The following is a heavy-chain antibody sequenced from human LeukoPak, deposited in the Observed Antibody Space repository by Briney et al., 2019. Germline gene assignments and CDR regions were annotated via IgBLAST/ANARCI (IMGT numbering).Heavy chain of an antibody. CDR2: IYPGDSDT. J-gene: IGHJ4*02. D-gene: IGHD2-2*02. CDR1: GYSFTG. V-gene: IGHV5-51*01. Sequence: GESLKISCRGSGYSFTGIGWVRQMPGKGLEWMGIIYPGDSDTRYSPSFQGQVTISADKSISTAYLQWSSLKASDTAMYYCATPHCTTTSCYIDYWGQGTLVTVSS. CDR3: ATPHCTTTSCYIDY.